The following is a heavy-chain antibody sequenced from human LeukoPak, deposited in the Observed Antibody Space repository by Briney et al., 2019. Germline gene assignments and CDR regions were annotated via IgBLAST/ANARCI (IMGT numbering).Heavy chain of an antibody. J-gene: IGHJ6*02. V-gene: IGHV4-59*01. D-gene: IGHD3-3*01. CDR3: ARATTSTIFGVVSYGMDV. Sequence: SETLSLTCTVSGGSISSYYWSWIRQPPGKGLEWIGYIYYSGSTNYNPSLKSRVTISVDTSKNQFSLKLSSVTAADTAVYYCARATTSTIFGVVSYGMDVWGQGTTVTVSS. CDR2: IYYSGST. CDR1: GGSISSYY.